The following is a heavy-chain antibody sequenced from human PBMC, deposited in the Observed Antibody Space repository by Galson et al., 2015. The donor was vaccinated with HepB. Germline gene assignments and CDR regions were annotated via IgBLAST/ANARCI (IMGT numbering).Heavy chain of an antibody. CDR1: GFSFSAYG. CDR2: IWHDGSNK. J-gene: IGHJ6*02. Sequence: SLRLSCAASGFSFSAYGMHWVCQAPGKGLEWVAIIWHDGSNKYYRDSVKVRFTISREESKNTVYLQMNNLRVEDTAVYYCARVANWGSPHYYYYGFDVWGQGTTVTVS. V-gene: IGHV3-33*01. D-gene: IGHD7-27*01. CDR3: ARVANWGSPHYYYYGFDV.